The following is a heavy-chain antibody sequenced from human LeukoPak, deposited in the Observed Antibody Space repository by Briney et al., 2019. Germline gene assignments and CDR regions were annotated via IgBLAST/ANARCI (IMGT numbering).Heavy chain of an antibody. CDR2: IYYSGST. V-gene: IGHV4-31*03. CDR3: ARADGRSYCGMDV. CDR1: GGSINSGVYY. J-gene: IGHJ6*02. D-gene: IGHD2-15*01. Sequence: PSETLSLTCTVSGGSINSGVYYWSWIRQHPGKGLEWIGYIYYSGSTYYNPSLKSRVTISVDTSKNQFSLKLSSVTAADTAVYYCARADGRSYCGMDVWGQGTTVTVSS.